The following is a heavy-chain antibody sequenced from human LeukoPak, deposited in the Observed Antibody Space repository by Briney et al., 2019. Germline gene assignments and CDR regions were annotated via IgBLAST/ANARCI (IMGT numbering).Heavy chain of an antibody. D-gene: IGHD2-21*02. J-gene: IGHJ5*02. Sequence: GASVKVSCKVSGYTLTELSMHWVRQAPGKGLEWMGGFDPEDGETIYAQKFQGRVTMTEDTSTDTAYMELSSLRSEDTAVYYCAREPSGGDSAEGPFDPWGQGTLVTVSS. V-gene: IGHV1-24*01. CDR3: AREPSGGDSAEGPFDP. CDR1: GYTLTELS. CDR2: FDPEDGET.